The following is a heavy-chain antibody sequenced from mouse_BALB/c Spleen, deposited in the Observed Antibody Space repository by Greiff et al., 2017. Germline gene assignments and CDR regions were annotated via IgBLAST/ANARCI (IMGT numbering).Heavy chain of an antibody. D-gene: IGHD2-3*01. V-gene: IGHV1S29*02. Sequence: EVQLQESGPELVKPGASVKISCKASGYTFTDYNMHWVKQSHGKSLEWIGYIYPYNGGTGYNQKFKSKATLTVDNSSSTAYMELRSLTSEDSAVYYCARGIYDGYQAWFAYWGQGTLVTVSA. CDR2: IYPYNGGT. CDR1: GYTFTDYN. CDR3: ARGIYDGYQAWFAY. J-gene: IGHJ3*01.